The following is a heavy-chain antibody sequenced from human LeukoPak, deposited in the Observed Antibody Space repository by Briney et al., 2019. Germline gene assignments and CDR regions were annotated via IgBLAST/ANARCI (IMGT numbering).Heavy chain of an antibody. J-gene: IGHJ3*02. CDR2: IYHSEST. CDR3: ARDRLSLGAFDI. Sequence: PSETLSLTCAVSGDSINSRSYYWAWIRQPPGKGLEWIGSIYHSESTYYNPSLKSRVTISLDTSKNQFSLGLSSLTAADTAVYYCARDRLSLGAFDIWGQGTMVTVSS. CDR1: GDSINSRSYY. D-gene: IGHD7-27*01. V-gene: IGHV4-39*07.